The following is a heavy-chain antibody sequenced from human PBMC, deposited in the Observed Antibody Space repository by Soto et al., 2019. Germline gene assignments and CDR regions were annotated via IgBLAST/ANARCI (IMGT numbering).Heavy chain of an antibody. D-gene: IGHD3-3*01. CDR3: ARGLSWSPYFES. CDR2: LYYSGTT. Sequence: QVQLQESGPGLVKPSETLSLTCTVSGASISTQSWNWIRQPPGKGLEWIGYLYYSGTTNYNPSLKSRVTISADTSKNQVSLKLTSVTAADTAVYFCARGLSWSPYFESWGQGILVTVSS. CDR1: GASISTQS. J-gene: IGHJ4*02. V-gene: IGHV4-59*11.